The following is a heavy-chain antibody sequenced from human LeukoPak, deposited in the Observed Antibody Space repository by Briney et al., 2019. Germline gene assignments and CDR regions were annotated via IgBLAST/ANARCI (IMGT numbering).Heavy chain of an antibody. CDR2: ISYDGSNK. J-gene: IGHJ6*02. CDR1: GFTFSSYG. CDR3: ARAPVGGEYQLRNGMDV. V-gene: IGHV3-30*03. D-gene: IGHD2-2*01. Sequence: GGSLRLSCAASGFTFSSYGMHWVRQAPGKGLEWVAVISYDGSNKYYADSVKGRFTISRDNSKNTLYLQMNSLRAEDTAVYYCARAPVGGEYQLRNGMDVWGQGTTVTVSS.